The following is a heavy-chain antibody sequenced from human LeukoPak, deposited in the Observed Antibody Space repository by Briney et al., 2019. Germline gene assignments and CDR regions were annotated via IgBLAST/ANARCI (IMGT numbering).Heavy chain of an antibody. CDR3: ASSTRGPTEVFDY. D-gene: IGHD4-17*01. J-gene: IGHJ4*02. Sequence: GESLKVSCKGSGYSFTSYWIGWVRQMPGKGLEWMGIIYPGDSDTRYSPSFQGQVTISADKSISTAYLQWSSLKASDTAMYYCASSTRGPTEVFDYWGQGTLVTVSS. CDR2: IYPGDSDT. V-gene: IGHV5-51*01. CDR1: GYSFTSYW.